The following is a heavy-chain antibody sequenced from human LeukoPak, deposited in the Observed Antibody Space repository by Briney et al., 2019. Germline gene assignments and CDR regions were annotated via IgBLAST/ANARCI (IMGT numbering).Heavy chain of an antibody. V-gene: IGHV3-23*01. J-gene: IGHJ4*02. D-gene: IGHD5-18*01. Sequence: PGGSLRLSCAASGFSFSAYAMSWLRQAPGKGLEWVSAMSGSGGDSYYADSVKGRFTIARDNSKNTLYLQMNSLRAEDTAVYYCAKDRAHRYSYGYPYYWGQGTLVTVSS. CDR3: AKDRAHRYSYGYPYY. CDR2: MSGSGGDS. CDR1: GFSFSAYA.